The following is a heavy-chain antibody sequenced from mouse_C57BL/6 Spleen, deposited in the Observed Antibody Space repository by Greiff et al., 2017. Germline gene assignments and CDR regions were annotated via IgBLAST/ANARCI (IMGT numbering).Heavy chain of an antibody. CDR3: AEASDYDRAMDY. D-gene: IGHD2-4*01. J-gene: IGHJ4*01. CDR1: GYTFTDYY. Sequence: VQLKQSGPVLVKPGASVKMSCKASGYTFTDYYMNWVKQSHGKSLEWIGVINPYNGGTSYNQKFKGKATLTVDRSSSTAYMELNSLTSEDSAVYYGAEASDYDRAMDYWGQGTSVTVSS. CDR2: INPYNGGT. V-gene: IGHV1-19*01.